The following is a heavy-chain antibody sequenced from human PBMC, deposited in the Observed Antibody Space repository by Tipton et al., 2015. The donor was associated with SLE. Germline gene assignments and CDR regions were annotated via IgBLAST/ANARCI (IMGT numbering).Heavy chain of an antibody. Sequence: SLKLSCAASGFTVSSNYMSWVRQAPGKGLEWVSVIYSGGSTYYADSVKGRFTISRDNSKNTLYLQMNSLRAADTAVYYCARLGGSLYYYYYFGMDVWGQGTTVTVSS. CDR3: ARLGGSLYYYYYFGMDV. V-gene: IGHV3-66*01. J-gene: IGHJ6*02. D-gene: IGHD1-26*01. CDR1: GFTVSSNY. CDR2: IYSGGST.